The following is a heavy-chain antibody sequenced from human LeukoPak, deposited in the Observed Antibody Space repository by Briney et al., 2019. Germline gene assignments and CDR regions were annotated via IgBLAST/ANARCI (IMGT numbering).Heavy chain of an antibody. V-gene: IGHV3-30*04. D-gene: IGHD2-15*01. Sequence: GGSLRLPCAASGFTFSSYAMHWVRQAPGKGLEWVAVISYDGSNKYYADSVKGRFTISRDNSKNTLYLQMNSLRAEDTAVYYCAREGPHCSGGSCYDLAYFDYWGQGTLVTVSS. CDR2: ISYDGSNK. CDR1: GFTFSSYA. CDR3: AREGPHCSGGSCYDLAYFDY. J-gene: IGHJ4*02.